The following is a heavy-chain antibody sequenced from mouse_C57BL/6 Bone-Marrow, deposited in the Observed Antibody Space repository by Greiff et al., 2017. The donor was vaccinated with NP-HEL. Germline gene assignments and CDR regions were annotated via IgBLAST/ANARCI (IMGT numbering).Heavy chain of an antibody. CDR2: IWTGGGT. Sequence: VKRVESGPGLVAPSQSLSITCTVSGFSLTSYAISWVRQPPGKGLEWLGVIWTGGGTNYNSALKSRLSISKDNSKSQFFLKMNSLQTDDTARYNGARNGYGNYDDYFDYWGQGTTLTVSS. V-gene: IGHV2-9-1*01. J-gene: IGHJ2*01. CDR3: ARNGYGNYDDYFDY. D-gene: IGHD2-1*01. CDR1: GFSLTSYA.